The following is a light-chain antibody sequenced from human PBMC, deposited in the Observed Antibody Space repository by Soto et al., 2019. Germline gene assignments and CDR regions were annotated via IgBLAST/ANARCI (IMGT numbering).Light chain of an antibody. CDR2: GAS. V-gene: IGKV3-20*01. CDR1: QTITNNF. CDR3: QQWRT. Sequence: DIVLTQSPGTLSLSPGERATLSCRASQTITNNFLAWYQQKPGQAPRRLIYGASYRATGIPDSVSGSGSGTDFTLTISSLEPEDFAVYYCQQWRTFGQGTKVDIK. J-gene: IGKJ2*01.